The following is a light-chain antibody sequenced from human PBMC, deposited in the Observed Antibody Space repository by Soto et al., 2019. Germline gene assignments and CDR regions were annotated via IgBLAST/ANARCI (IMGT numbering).Light chain of an antibody. CDR3: QQYNSWPRGT. CDR1: QSVSSSY. Sequence: EIVLTQSPGTLSLSPGERATLSCRASQSVSSSYLAWYQQKPGQAPRLLIYGASSRATGIPDRFSGSGSGTDFTVTISRLEPEDFAVYYCQQYNSWPRGTFGPGTKVEIK. J-gene: IGKJ3*01. CDR2: GAS. V-gene: IGKV3-20*01.